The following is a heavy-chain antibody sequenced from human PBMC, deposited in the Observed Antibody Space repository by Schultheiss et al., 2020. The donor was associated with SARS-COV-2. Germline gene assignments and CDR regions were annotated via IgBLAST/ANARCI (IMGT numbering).Heavy chain of an antibody. V-gene: IGHV3-64D*06. Sequence: GGSLRLSCSASGFTFSSYAMHWVRQAPGKGLEYVSAISSNGGSTYYADSVKGRFTISRDNSKNTLYLQMSSLRAEDTAVYYCARGRGRIFVVGGMDVWGQGTMVTVSS. D-gene: IGHD2-2*01. CDR2: ISSNGGST. CDR1: GFTFSSYA. J-gene: IGHJ6*02. CDR3: ARGRGRIFVVGGMDV.